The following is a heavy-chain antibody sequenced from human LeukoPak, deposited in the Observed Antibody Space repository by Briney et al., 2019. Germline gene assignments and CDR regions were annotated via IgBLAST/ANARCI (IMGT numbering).Heavy chain of an antibody. CDR3: TGNYYGSGSYADFDY. D-gene: IGHD3-10*01. Sequence: ASVKVSCKASGGTFSSYTISWVRQAPGQGLEWMGGIIPLFGTPDYAQKFQDRLTITADKSTSTAYMELSSLRSEDTAVYYCTGNYYGSGSYADFDYWGQGTLVTVSS. CDR2: IIPLFGTP. CDR1: GGTFSSYT. V-gene: IGHV1-69*06. J-gene: IGHJ4*02.